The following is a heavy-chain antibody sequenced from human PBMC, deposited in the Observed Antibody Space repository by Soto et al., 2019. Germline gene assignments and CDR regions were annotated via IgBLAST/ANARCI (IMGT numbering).Heavy chain of an antibody. CDR2: ISTSGNTM. V-gene: IGHV3-11*04. CDR3: ARARGGSSSSRWFDP. J-gene: IGHJ5*02. Sequence: GGSLRLSCAASGFTFSDYYMSWIRQAPGKGLEWVSCISTSGNTMYYADSVQGRFTISRDNSKKSLFLQMNSLRAEDTAVYYCARARGGSSSSRWFDPWGQGTLVTVSS. CDR1: GFTFSDYY. D-gene: IGHD6-6*01.